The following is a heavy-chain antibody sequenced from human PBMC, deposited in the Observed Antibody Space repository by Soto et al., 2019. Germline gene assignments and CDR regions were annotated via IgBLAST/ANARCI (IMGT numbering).Heavy chain of an antibody. CDR2: IIPIFGTA. D-gene: IGHD1-26*01. CDR1: GGTFSSYA. V-gene: IGHV1-69*05. CDR3: AWGETMGATTGKYFDY. J-gene: IGHJ4*02. Sequence: QVQLVQSGAEVKKPGSSVKVSCKASGGTFSSYAISWVRQAPGQGLEWMGGIIPIFGTANYAQKFQGRVTSTXXEXTXXACMELSSLRSEDTAVYYCAWGETMGATTGKYFDYWGQGTLVTVSS.